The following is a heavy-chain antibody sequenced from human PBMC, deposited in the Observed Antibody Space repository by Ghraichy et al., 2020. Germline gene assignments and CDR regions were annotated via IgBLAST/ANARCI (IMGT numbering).Heavy chain of an antibody. D-gene: IGHD4-11*01. Sequence: GGSLRLSCAASGFTFSSYAMSWVRQAPGKGLEWVSAISGSGGSTYYADSVKGRFTISRDNSKNTLYLQMNSLRAEDTAVYYCAKAGGYSNYRNWFDPWGQGTMVTVSS. V-gene: IGHV3-23*01. CDR3: AKAGGYSNYRNWFDP. CDR2: ISGSGGST. J-gene: IGHJ5*02. CDR1: GFTFSSYA.